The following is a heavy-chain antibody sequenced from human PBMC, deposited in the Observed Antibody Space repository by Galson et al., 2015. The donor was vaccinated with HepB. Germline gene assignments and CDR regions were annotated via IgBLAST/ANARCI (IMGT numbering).Heavy chain of an antibody. J-gene: IGHJ6*02. CDR3: TSDDVYYGFMDV. D-gene: IGHD3-3*01. CDR1: GFIFRNVW. Sequence: LRLSCAGSGFIFRNVWMSWVRQPPGKGLEWIGRIKSKTDGGTINYAAPVKGRFIISRDDSKNILYLQMNSLKTEDTAVYYCTSDDVYYGFMDVWGQGTTVTVSS. CDR2: IKSKTDGGTI. V-gene: IGHV3-15*01.